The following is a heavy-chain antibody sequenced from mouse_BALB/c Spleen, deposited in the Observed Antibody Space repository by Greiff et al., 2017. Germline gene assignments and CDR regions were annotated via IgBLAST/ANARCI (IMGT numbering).Heavy chain of an antibody. J-gene: IGHJ4*01. CDR2: ISNLAYSI. D-gene: IGHD1-2*01. CDR3: ARGGNGYYYAMDY. Sequence: EVKVEESGGGLVQPGGSRKLSCAASGFTFSDYGMAWVRQAPGKGPEWVAFISNLAYSIYYADTVTGRFTISRENAKNTLYLEMSSLRSEDTAMYYCARGGNGYYYAMDYWGQGTSVTVSS. CDR1: GFTFSDYG. V-gene: IGHV5-15*02.